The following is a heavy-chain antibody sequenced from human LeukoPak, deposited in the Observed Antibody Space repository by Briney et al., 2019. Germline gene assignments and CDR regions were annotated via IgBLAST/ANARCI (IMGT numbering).Heavy chain of an antibody. CDR3: AKASSSNWNYVYFDS. Sequence: TGGSLRLSCAASGFTFSSYAMSWVRQAPGKGLEWVSAISGSGGSTYYADSVKGRFTISRDNSKNTLYLQMNSLRAEDTAVYYCAKASSSNWNYVYFDSWGQGTLVTVSS. V-gene: IGHV3-23*01. CDR1: GFTFSSYA. CDR2: ISGSGGST. J-gene: IGHJ4*02. D-gene: IGHD1-7*01.